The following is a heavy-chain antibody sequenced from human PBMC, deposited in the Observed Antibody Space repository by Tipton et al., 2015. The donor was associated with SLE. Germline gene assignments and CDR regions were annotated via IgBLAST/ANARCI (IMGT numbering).Heavy chain of an antibody. CDR2: INPSGGST. D-gene: IGHD7-27*01. V-gene: IGHV1-46*01. J-gene: IGHJ5*02. Sequence: QLVQSGAEVKKTGASVKVSCKASGYTFTTYYMHWVRQAPGQGLEYMGMINPSGGSTTYAQKFQGRVTVTRDTSTSTVYMDLSSLRSGDTAVYYCAKGDWGPWGQGTLVTVSS. CDR1: GYTFTTYY. CDR3: AKGDWGP.